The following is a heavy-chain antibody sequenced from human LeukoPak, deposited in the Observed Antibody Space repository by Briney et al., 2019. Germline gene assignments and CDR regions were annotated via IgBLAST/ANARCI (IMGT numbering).Heavy chain of an antibody. J-gene: IGHJ4*02. CDR3: ARDWGSLRATLYYFDH. V-gene: IGHV3-30*04. CDR1: GFTFSSYA. Sequence: GGSLRLSCAASGFTFSSYAMHWVRQAPGKGLEWVAVISYDGSNKYYADSVKGRFTISRDNSKNTLYQQMNSLRAEDTAVYYCARDWGSLRATLYYFDHWGQGTLVTVSS. D-gene: IGHD2-15*01. CDR2: ISYDGSNK.